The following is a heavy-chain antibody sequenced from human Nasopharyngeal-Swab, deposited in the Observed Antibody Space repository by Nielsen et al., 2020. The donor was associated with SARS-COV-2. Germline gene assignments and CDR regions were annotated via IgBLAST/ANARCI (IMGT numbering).Heavy chain of an antibody. CDR2: INAVNGNT. CDR3: ARVGIMSGNLWGWFDP. D-gene: IGHD1-26*01. J-gene: IGHJ5*02. Sequence: ASVKVSCKASGYTFTSYAMHWVRLAPGQRLEWMGWINAVNGNTKYSQKFQGRVTITRDTSARTAYMELSSLRSEDTAVYYCARVGIMSGNLWGWFDPWGQGTLVTVSS. CDR1: GYTFTSYA. V-gene: IGHV1-3*01.